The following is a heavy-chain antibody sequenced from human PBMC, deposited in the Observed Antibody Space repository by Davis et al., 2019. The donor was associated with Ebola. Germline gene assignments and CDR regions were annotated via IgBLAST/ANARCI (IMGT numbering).Heavy chain of an antibody. D-gene: IGHD5/OR15-5a*01. CDR3: ARGVPPDH. CDR1: GFTFSSYG. CDR2: IWYDGSNQ. J-gene: IGHJ4*02. V-gene: IGHV3-33*08. Sequence: GESLKISCAASGFTFSSYGMHWVRQAPGKGLEWVAVIWYDGSNQYYGDSVKGRFTISRDNSKNALYLQMNSLTADDTAVYYCARGVPPDHWGQGTLVAVSS.